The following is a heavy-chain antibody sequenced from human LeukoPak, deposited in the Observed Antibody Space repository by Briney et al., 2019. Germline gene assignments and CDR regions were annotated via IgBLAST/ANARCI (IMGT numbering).Heavy chain of an antibody. D-gene: IGHD6-19*01. V-gene: IGHV4-59*12. CDR3: ARASGWYLDY. CDR1: GGSISNYY. Sequence: SETLSLTCTVSGGSISNYYWSWIRQPPGKGLEWIGYIYYSGSTNYNPSLKSRVTISVDTSKNQFSLKLSSVTAADTAVYYCARASGWYLDYWGQGTLVTVSS. CDR2: IYYSGST. J-gene: IGHJ4*02.